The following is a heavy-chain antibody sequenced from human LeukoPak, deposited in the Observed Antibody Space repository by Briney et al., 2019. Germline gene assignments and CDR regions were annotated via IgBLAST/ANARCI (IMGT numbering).Heavy chain of an antibody. CDR2: IKSKTDGGTT. D-gene: IGHD4-17*01. CDR1: GFTFSNAW. CDR3: TTILTVTSDY. J-gene: IGHJ4*02. V-gene: IGHV3-15*01. Sequence: AGGSLRLSRAASGFTFSNAWVSWVRQAPGKGLEWVGRIKSKTDGGTTDYAAPVKGRFTISRDDSKNTLYLQMNSLKTEDTAVYYCTTILTVTSDYWGQGTLVTVSS.